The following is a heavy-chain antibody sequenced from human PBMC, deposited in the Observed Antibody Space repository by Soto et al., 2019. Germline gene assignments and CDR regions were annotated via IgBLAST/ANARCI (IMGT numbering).Heavy chain of an antibody. CDR1: GYTFTSYD. V-gene: IGHV1-8*01. J-gene: IGHJ6*03. CDR3: ARARRLRFLEWLPRKNYYYYMDV. CDR2: MNPNSGNT. D-gene: IGHD3-3*01. Sequence: ASVKVSCKASGYTFTSYDINWVRQATGQGLEWMGWMNPNSGNTGYAQKFQGRVTMTRNTSISTAYMELSSLRSEDTAVYYCARARRLRFLEWLPRKNYYYYMDVWGKGTTVTVSS.